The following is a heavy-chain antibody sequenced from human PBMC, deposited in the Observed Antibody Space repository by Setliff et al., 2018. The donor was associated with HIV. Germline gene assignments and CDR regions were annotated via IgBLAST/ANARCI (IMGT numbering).Heavy chain of an antibody. CDR3: ARETAMVLYYFDN. V-gene: IGHV3-30*04. D-gene: IGHD5-18*01. Sequence: GGSLRLSCAASGFTFSRFAMHWVRQAPGKGLEWVALISEDGSNKYYVDSVKGRFTISRDNSKNTLYLQMNSLRAEDTAVYYCARETAMVLYYFDNWGQGTLVTVSS. CDR2: ISEDGSNK. CDR1: GFTFSRFA. J-gene: IGHJ4*02.